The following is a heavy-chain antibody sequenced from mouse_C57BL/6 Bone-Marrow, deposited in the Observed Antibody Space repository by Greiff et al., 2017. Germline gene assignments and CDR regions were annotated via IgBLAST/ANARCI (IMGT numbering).Heavy chain of an antibody. D-gene: IGHD2-3*01. CDR1: GFTFSDYG. CDR2: ISRGSSTI. Sequence: EVMLVESGGGLVRPGGSLKLSCAASGFTFSDYGMHWVRQAPEKGLEWVAYISRGSSTIYYADTVKGRFTIARDNANNTLFLQMTSLRSEDTAMYYWARPGDGYYVSAMDYRGQGTSVTVSS. V-gene: IGHV5-17*01. J-gene: IGHJ4*01. CDR3: ARPGDGYYVSAMDY.